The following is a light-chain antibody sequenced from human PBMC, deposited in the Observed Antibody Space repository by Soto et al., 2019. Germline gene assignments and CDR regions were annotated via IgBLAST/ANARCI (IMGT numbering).Light chain of an antibody. J-gene: IGLJ1*01. CDR1: SSDIGGYNF. CDR2: EVS. V-gene: IGLV2-14*01. Sequence: QSVLTQPASVSGSPGQSITISCTGTSSDIGGYNFVSWYQQHPGKAPKLIIYEVSNRPSGVSNRFSGSKSGNTASLTISGLQAEHETDYYCSSYTSSNTDVFGTSTKVTAL. CDR3: SSYTSSNTDV.